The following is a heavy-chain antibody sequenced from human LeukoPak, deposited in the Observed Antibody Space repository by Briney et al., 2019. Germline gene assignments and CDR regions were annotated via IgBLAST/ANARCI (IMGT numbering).Heavy chain of an antibody. Sequence: SVKVSCKVSGGTFSSYAISWVRQAPGQGLEWMGGIIPIFGTANYAQKFQGRVTITTDESTSTAYMELSSLRSEDTAVYYCARVTIGYYDSSGYYGWWGQGTLVTVSS. CDR2: IIPIFGTA. CDR1: GGTFSSYA. D-gene: IGHD3-22*01. V-gene: IGHV1-69*05. CDR3: ARVTIGYYDSSGYYGW. J-gene: IGHJ4*02.